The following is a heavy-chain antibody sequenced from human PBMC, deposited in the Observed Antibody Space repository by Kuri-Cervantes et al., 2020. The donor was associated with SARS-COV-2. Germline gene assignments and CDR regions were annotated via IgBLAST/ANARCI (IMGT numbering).Heavy chain of an antibody. CDR1: GGSFSGYY. V-gene: IGHV4-34*01. J-gene: IGHJ4*02. Sequence: GSLRLSCAVYGGSFSGYYWSWIRQPPGKGLEWIGEINHSGSTNYNPSLKSRVTISVDTSKNQFSLKLSSVTAADTAVYYCARQDTYYYDSSGPFDYWGQGTLVTVSS. CDR2: INHSGST. D-gene: IGHD3-22*01. CDR3: ARQDTYYYDSSGPFDY.